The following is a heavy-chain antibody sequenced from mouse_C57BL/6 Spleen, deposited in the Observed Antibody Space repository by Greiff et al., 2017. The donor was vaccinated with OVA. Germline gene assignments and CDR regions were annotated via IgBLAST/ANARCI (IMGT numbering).Heavy chain of an antibody. Sequence: ESGPGLVKPSQSLSLTCSVTGYSITSGYYWNWIRQFPGNKLEWMGYISYDGSNNYNPSLKNRISITRDTSKNQFFLKLNSVTTEDTATYYCAREGDYDLWYFDVWGTGTTVTVSS. V-gene: IGHV3-6*01. J-gene: IGHJ1*03. CDR1: GYSITSGYY. CDR2: ISYDGSN. D-gene: IGHD2-4*01. CDR3: AREGDYDLWYFDV.